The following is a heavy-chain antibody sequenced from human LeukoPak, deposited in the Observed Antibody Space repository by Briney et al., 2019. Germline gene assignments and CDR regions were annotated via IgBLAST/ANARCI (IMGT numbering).Heavy chain of an antibody. CDR1: GFTFSSCS. J-gene: IGHJ6*03. D-gene: IGHD7-27*01. CDR2: ISSSSSYI. V-gene: IGHV3-21*01. CDR3: ARAGLGYYYYMDV. Sequence: GGSLRLSCAASGFTFSSCSMNWVRQAPGKGLEWVSSISSSSSYIYYADSVKGRFTISRDNAKNSLYLQMNSLRAEDTAVYYCARAGLGYYYYMDVWGKGTTVTVSS.